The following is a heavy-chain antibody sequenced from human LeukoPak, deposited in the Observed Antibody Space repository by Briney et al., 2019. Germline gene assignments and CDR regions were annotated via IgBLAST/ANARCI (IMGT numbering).Heavy chain of an antibody. J-gene: IGHJ4*02. CDR1: GGSISSYY. V-gene: IGHV4-59*08. CDR2: IYYSGST. D-gene: IGHD5-24*01. CDR3: ARLRDGYSPCDY. Sequence: SETLSLTCTVSGGSISSYYWSWIRQPPGKGLEWIGYIYYSGSTNYNPSLKSRVTISVDTSKNQFSLKLSSVTAADTAVYYCARLRDGYSPCDYWGRGTLVTVSS.